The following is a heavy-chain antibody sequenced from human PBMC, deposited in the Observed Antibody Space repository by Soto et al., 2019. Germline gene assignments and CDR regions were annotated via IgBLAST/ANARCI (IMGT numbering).Heavy chain of an antibody. CDR2: IYYSGST. D-gene: IGHD6-13*01. CDR3: ARTVRYSSSRTGLSWFDP. CDR1: GGSISSYY. Sequence: SETLSLTCTVSGGSISSYYWSWIRRPPGKGLEWIGYIYYSGSTNYNPSLKSRVTISVDTSKNQFSLKLSSVTAADTAVYYCARTVRYSSSRTGLSWFDPWGQGTLVTVSS. V-gene: IGHV4-59*01. J-gene: IGHJ5*02.